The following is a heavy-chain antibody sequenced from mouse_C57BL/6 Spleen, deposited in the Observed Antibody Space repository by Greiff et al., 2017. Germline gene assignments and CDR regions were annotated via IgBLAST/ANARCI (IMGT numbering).Heavy chain of an antibody. CDR3: ARGPVYYGNSEYSDY. J-gene: IGHJ2*01. Sequence: VQLQQPGAELVKPGASVKLSCKASGYTFASYWMHWVKQRPGQGLEWIWMRHPNSGSTNYNEKFKSKATLTVDKSSSTAYMQLSSLTSEDSAVYYCARGPVYYGNSEYSDYGGQGTTLTVSS. CDR1: GYTFASYW. D-gene: IGHD2-1*01. V-gene: IGHV1-64*01. CDR2: RHPNSGST.